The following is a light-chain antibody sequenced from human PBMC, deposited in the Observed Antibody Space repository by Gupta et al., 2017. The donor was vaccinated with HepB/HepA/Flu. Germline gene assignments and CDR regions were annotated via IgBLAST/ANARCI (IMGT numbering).Light chain of an antibody. CDR3: VLYMGSGISV. Sequence: QPVVTQEPSFSVSPGGTVTLTCGLSSGSVSTSSYPSWHQQTPGQAPRTLIYNTNVRSSGVPDRFSGSILGNKAALTITGAQADDESDYYCVLYMGSGISVFGGGTKLTVL. CDR2: NTN. CDR1: SGSVSTSSY. J-gene: IGLJ2*01. V-gene: IGLV8-61*01.